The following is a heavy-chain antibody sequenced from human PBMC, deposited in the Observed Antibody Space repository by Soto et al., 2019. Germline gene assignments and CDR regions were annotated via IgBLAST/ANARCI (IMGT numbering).Heavy chain of an antibody. CDR3: ARGDYDSSGYYCSSEYFQH. J-gene: IGHJ1*01. CDR1: GYTFTSYA. CDR2: INAGNGNT. Sequence: QVQLVQSGAEVKKPGASVKVSCKASGYTFTSYAMHWVRQAPGQRLEWMGWINAGNGNTKYTQKFQGRVTITRDTSASKAYMELSSVRSEDTAVYYCARGDYDSSGYYCSSEYFQHWGQGTLVTVSS. D-gene: IGHD3-22*01. V-gene: IGHV1-3*01.